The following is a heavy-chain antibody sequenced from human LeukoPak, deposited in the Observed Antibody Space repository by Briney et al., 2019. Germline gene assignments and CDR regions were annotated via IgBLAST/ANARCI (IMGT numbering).Heavy chain of an antibody. J-gene: IGHJ4*02. CDR3: TTDSSGWYGGYFDY. CDR2: FKRKTDGGTT. CDR1: VFPFSNAW. D-gene: IGHD6-19*01. V-gene: IGHV3-15*01. Sequence: GGPLSLSCAASVFPFSNAWVSGVREAPGKGLEGVGRFKRKTDGGTTDYAAPVKGRFTIPRDDSKNTLYLQLNSLKTEDTAVYYCTTDSSGWYGGYFDYWGQGTLVTVSS.